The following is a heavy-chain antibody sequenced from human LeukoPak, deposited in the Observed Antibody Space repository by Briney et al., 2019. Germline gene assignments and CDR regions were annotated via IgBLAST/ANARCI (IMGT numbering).Heavy chain of an antibody. Sequence: SVKVSCKASGGTFSSYTISWVRQAPGQGLEWMGRIIPILGIANYAQKFQGRVTITADKSTSTAYMELSSLRSEDTAVYYCASTSGYCSSTSCSAFDYWGQGTLVTVSS. CDR2: IIPILGIA. D-gene: IGHD2-2*01. J-gene: IGHJ4*02. CDR1: GGTFSSYT. CDR3: ASTSGYCSSTSCSAFDY. V-gene: IGHV1-69*02.